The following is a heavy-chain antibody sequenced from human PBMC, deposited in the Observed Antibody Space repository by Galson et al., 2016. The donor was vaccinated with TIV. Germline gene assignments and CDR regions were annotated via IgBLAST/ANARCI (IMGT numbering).Heavy chain of an antibody. CDR2: ISASGSRI. CDR1: GFTFSNFA. D-gene: IGHD5-24*01. J-gene: IGHJ3*02. CDR3: AREGGDTRWPDAYDI. Sequence: SLRLSCAASGFTFSNFALNWVRQAPGRGPEWVSPISASGSRIYYADSVRGRFTISSDNATNSLHLQMNSLRVEDTALYYCAREGGDTRWPDAYDIWGRGTMVTVSS. V-gene: IGHV3-48*03.